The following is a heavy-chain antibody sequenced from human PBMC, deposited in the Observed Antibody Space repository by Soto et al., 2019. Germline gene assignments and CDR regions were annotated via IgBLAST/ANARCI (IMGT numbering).Heavy chain of an antibody. Sequence: GGSLRLSCAASGFTFSSYGMHWVRQAPGKGLEWVAVIWYDGSNKYYADSVKGRFTISRDNSKNTLYLQMNSLRAEDTAVYYCAKMTSGSHGRYYGMDVWGQGTTVTVSS. CDR3: AKMTSGSHGRYYGMDV. D-gene: IGHD3-16*02. CDR1: GFTFSSYG. J-gene: IGHJ6*02. CDR2: IWYDGSNK. V-gene: IGHV3-33*06.